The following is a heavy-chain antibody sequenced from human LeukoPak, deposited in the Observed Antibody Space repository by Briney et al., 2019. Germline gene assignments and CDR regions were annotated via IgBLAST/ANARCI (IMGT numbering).Heavy chain of an antibody. CDR1: GGSISSYY. CDR2: ISYSGST. Sequence: PSETLSLTCTVSGGSISSYYWSWIRQPPGKGLEWIGYISYSGSTNYNPSLKSRVTMSGDTSKIQFSLKLSSATAADTAVYYCARGGSGYDSFDSWGQGTLVTVSS. D-gene: IGHD5-12*01. J-gene: IGHJ4*02. V-gene: IGHV4-59*01. CDR3: ARGGSGYDSFDS.